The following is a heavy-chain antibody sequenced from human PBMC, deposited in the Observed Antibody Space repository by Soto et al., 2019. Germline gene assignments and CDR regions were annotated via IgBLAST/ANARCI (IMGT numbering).Heavy chain of an antibody. D-gene: IGHD2-2*01. Sequence: GALRLSCAASGFTFSSYAMSWVRQAPGKGLEWVSAISGSGGSTYYADSVKGRFTISRDNSKNTLYLQMNSLRAEDTAVYYCAKNPGYCSSTSCRYFDYWGQGTLVTVSS. CDR3: AKNPGYCSSTSCRYFDY. CDR2: ISGSGGST. CDR1: GFTFSSYA. V-gene: IGHV3-23*01. J-gene: IGHJ4*02.